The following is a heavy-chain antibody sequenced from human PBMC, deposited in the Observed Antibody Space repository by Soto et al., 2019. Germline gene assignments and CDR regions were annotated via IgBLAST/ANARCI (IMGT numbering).Heavy chain of an antibody. CDR3: ARDAVGSTPSFDF. J-gene: IGHJ4*02. CDR2: VIPIIDRA. V-gene: IGHV1-69*08. Sequence: SVKVSCKASGGGFTTYTLSWVRQAPGQGLEWMGRVIPIIDRANYARKFQGRVTITADKSTSTAYLKLSGLTSEETAVYFCARDAVGSTPSFDFWGQGTLVTVSS. D-gene: IGHD1-26*01. CDR1: GGGFTTYT.